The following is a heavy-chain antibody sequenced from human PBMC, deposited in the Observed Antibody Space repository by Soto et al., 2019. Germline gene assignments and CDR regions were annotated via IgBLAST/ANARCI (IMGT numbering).Heavy chain of an antibody. Sequence: QVQLQESGPGLVKPSQTLSLTCTVSGGSISSGGYYWSWIRQHPGKGLEWIGYIYYSGSTYYNPSLXXRXTXXAATSKNQFSLKLSSGTAAHTAVYYCPRPRPPFDYWGQGTLVTVSS. V-gene: IGHV4-31*03. CDR2: IYYSGST. J-gene: IGHJ4*02. CDR1: GGSISSGGYY. CDR3: PRPRPPFDY.